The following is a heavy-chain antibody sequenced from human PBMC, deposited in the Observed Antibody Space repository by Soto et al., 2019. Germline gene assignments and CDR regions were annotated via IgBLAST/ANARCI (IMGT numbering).Heavy chain of an antibody. V-gene: IGHV1-18*04. CDR3: ARDRHTAMVSINWFDP. CDR1: GYTFTSYG. CDR2: ISAYNGNT. D-gene: IGHD5-18*01. J-gene: IGHJ5*02. Sequence: ASVKVSCKASGYTFTSYGISWVRQAPGQGLEWMGWISAYNGNTNYAQKLQGRVTMTTDTSTSTAYMELRSLGSDDTAVYYCARDRHTAMVSINWFDPWGQGTLVTGS.